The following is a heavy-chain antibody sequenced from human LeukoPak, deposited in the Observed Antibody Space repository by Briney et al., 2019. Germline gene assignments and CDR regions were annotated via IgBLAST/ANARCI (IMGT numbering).Heavy chain of an antibody. Sequence: SETLSLTCTVSGDSIDNNVYYWGWIRQPPGKGLEWIGSIFYTGKGHYNPSLKSRVTISVDTSKNQFSLWLTSVTAADTAFYYCARDREDVAVSAMDYWAQGTLVTVSS. CDR2: IFYTGKG. D-gene: IGHD5-24*01. V-gene: IGHV4-39*07. CDR3: ARDREDVAVSAMDY. CDR1: GDSIDNNVYY. J-gene: IGHJ4*02.